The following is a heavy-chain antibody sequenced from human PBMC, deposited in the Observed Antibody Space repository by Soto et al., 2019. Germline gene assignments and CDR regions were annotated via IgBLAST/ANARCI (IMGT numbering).Heavy chain of an antibody. J-gene: IGHJ5*02. CDR2: MYYSGST. V-gene: IGHV4-59*01. CDR1: GGSISSDY. Sequence: SETLSLTCTVSGGSISSDYWSWIRQPPGKGLEWIGHMYYSGSTKYNPSLKSRVTISIDTSRNHFSLKLTSVTAADTALYYCARGYYDSSGYYPRGQGPLVPVSS. CDR3: ARGYYDSSGYYP. D-gene: IGHD3-22*01.